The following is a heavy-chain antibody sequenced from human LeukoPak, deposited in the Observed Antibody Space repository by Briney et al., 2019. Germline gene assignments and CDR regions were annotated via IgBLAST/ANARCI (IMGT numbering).Heavy chain of an antibody. V-gene: IGHV3-23*01. J-gene: IGHJ4*02. CDR3: AKDSSFSRYCSSTSCPRWFDY. Sequence: PGGSLRLSCAASGFTFSSYGMSWVRQAPGKGLEWVSAISGSGGSTYYADSVKGRFTISSDNSKNTLYLQMNSLRAEDTAVYYCAKDSSFSRYCSSTSCPRWFDYWGQGTLVTVSS. CDR1: GFTFSSYG. D-gene: IGHD2-2*01. CDR2: ISGSGGST.